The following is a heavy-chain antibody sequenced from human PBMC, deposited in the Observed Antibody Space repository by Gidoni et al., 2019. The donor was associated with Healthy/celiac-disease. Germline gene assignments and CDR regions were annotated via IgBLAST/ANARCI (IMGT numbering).Heavy chain of an antibody. CDR1: GFPFSSYW. J-gene: IGHJ6*03. D-gene: IGHD6-13*01. Sequence: VQLVESGGGLVQPGGSLSLSCAASGFPFSSYWMSWVRQAPGKGLDWVANIKQDGSEKYYVDSVKGRFTISRDNAKSSLYLQMNSLRAEDTAVYYCARSGGFRQLGHMDVWGKGTTVTVSS. CDR3: ARSGGFRQLGHMDV. CDR2: IKQDGSEK. V-gene: IGHV3-7*03.